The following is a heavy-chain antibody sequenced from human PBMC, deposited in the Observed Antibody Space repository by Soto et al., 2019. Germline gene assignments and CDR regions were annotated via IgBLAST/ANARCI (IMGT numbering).Heavy chain of an antibody. V-gene: IGHV3-15*01. J-gene: IGHJ6*02. CDR2: IMSKTDGGTT. Sequence: PGGSLRLSCATSGFTFSKAWVGWVRQAPGKGLEWVGRIMSKTDGGTTDYAAPVKGRFTISRDDSKSTLYLQMNSLKTEDTAVYYCAKDRTYYYYGMDVWGQGTTVTVSS. CDR3: AKDRTYYYYGMDV. CDR1: GFTFSKAW.